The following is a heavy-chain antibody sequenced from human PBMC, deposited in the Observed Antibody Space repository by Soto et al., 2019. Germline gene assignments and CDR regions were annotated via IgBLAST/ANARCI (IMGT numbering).Heavy chain of an antibody. CDR2: ISRSSTGI. J-gene: IGHJ6*02. CDR1: GFTFSLYS. V-gene: IGHV3-48*02. D-gene: IGHD2-21*01. CDR3: PRDVTCGLDV. Sequence: EVQFVESGGGLVQPGGSLRLSCAASGFTFSLYSMSWVSQAPGKGMEWVSYISRSSTGIHYADSVKGRLTISRDAAAIRTQPLIKLLRDWATAMYCCPRDVTCGLDVWGQGATVRFS.